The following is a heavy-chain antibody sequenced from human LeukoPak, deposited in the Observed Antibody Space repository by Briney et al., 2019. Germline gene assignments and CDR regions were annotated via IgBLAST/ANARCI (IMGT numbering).Heavy chain of an antibody. CDR3: ARAGMDYDSSGYYY. CDR2: IWYDGGNK. CDR1: GXTFSSYG. D-gene: IGHD3-22*01. Sequence: PGRSLRLSCAASGXTFSSYGMHWVRQAPGKGLEWVAVIWYDGGNKYYADSVKGRFTISRDNSKNTLYLQMNSLRAEDTAVYYCARAGMDYDSSGYYYWGQGTLVTVSS. J-gene: IGHJ4*02. V-gene: IGHV3-33*01.